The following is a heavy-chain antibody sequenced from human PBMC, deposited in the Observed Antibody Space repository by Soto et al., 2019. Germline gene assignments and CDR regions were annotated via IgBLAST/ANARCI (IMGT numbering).Heavy chain of an antibody. Sequence: RASVKVSCKASGGTFSSYAISWVRQAPGQGLEWMGGIIPIFGTANYAQKFQGRVTITADESTSTAYMELSSLRSEDTAVYYCARDLEYSSSLNWFDPWGQGTLVTVSS. CDR3: ARDLEYSSSLNWFDP. CDR1: GGTFSSYA. V-gene: IGHV1-69*13. D-gene: IGHD6-6*01. CDR2: IIPIFGTA. J-gene: IGHJ5*02.